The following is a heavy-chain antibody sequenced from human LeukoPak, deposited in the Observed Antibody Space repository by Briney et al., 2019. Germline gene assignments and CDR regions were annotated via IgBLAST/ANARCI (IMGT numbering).Heavy chain of an antibody. CDR2: INHSGST. V-gene: IGHV4-34*01. D-gene: IGHD2-15*01. Sequence: PSETLSLTCAVYGGSFSGYYWSWIRQPPGKGLEWIGEINHSGSTNYNPSLKSRATISVDTSKNQFSLKLSSVTAADTAVYYCARGRLYCSGGSCYPWFDPWGQGTLVTVSS. CDR3: ARGRLYCSGGSCYPWFDP. CDR1: GGSFSGYY. J-gene: IGHJ5*02.